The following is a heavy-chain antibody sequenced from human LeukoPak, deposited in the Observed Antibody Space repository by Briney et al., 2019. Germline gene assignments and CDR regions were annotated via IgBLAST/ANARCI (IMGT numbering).Heavy chain of an antibody. J-gene: IGHJ4*02. CDR2: ISSSSGYM. Sequence: GGSLRLSCAASGFTFSSYSMNWVRQAPGKGLEWVSSISSSSGYMYYADSVKGRFTISRDNAKNSLYLQMNSLRAEDTAVYYCARAKPYYYDSSGYYAIGTYFDYWGQGTLVTVSS. CDR3: ARAKPYYYDSSGYYAIGTYFDY. CDR1: GFTFSSYS. V-gene: IGHV3-21*01. D-gene: IGHD3-22*01.